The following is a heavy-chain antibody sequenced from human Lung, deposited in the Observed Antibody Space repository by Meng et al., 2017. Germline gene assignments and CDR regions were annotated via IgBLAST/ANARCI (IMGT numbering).Heavy chain of an antibody. J-gene: IGHJ4*02. D-gene: IGHD3-16*01. Sequence: QVQLVQSGVEVKKPGPSVKFACMALGVTVSRYSFSWVRQAPGQGLEWMGRIIPILERANYAQKFQGRVTITADISTTTAYMEMRSLRSEGTAVYYCASAMGNYVPATNEWTPSYFDYWGRGTLVTVSS. CDR1: GVTVSRYS. CDR2: IIPILERA. CDR3: ASAMGNYVPATNEWTPSYFDY. V-gene: IGHV1-69*02.